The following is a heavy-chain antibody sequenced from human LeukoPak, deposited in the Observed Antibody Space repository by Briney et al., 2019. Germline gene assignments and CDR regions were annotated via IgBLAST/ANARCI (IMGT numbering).Heavy chain of an antibody. CDR3: AREYSSEYYFDY. V-gene: IGHV3-11*01. Sequence: GGSLRLSCAASGFTFSDYYMSWIRQAPGKGLEWVPYISSSGSTIYCADSVKGRFTISRDNAKNSLYLQMNSLRAEDTAVYYCAREYSSEYYFDYWGQGTLVTVSS. CDR2: ISSSGSTI. CDR1: GFTFSDYY. J-gene: IGHJ4*02. D-gene: IGHD5-12*01.